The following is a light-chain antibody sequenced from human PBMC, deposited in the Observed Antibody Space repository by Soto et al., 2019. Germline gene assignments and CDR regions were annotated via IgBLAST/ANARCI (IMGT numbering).Light chain of an antibody. V-gene: IGKV3-11*01. CDR3: QQYGSSPFT. CDR1: QSVSRS. J-gene: IGKJ3*01. Sequence: EIVLTQSPATLSLSPGERATLSCRASQSVSRSLAWYQQKPGQAPRLLIYDASNRATGIPARFSGSGSGTDFTLTISSLEPEDFAVYYCQQYGSSPFTFGPGTKVDIK. CDR2: DAS.